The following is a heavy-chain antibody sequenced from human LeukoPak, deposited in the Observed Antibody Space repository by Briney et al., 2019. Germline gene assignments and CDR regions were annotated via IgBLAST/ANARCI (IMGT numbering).Heavy chain of an antibody. D-gene: IGHD3-3*01. CDR2: IYPGDSDT. V-gene: IGHV5-51*01. Sequence: GASLKISCKGPGYSFTTYWIGWVRQMPGKGLEWMGIIYPGDSDTRYSPSFKGQATISADRSISTPYLRWSSLKASDTAMYYCARRIISSAYYPGDFDYWGQGALVTVSS. J-gene: IGHJ4*02. CDR3: ARRIISSAYYPGDFDY. CDR1: GYSFTTYW.